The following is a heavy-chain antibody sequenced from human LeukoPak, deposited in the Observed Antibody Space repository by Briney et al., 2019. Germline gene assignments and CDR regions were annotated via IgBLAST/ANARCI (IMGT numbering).Heavy chain of an antibody. D-gene: IGHD3-10*01. CDR3: AKDEVTMVRIPLRYFDY. V-gene: IGHV3-23*01. CDR2: ISGSGGTT. CDR1: GFTFNNYA. Sequence: PGGSLRPSCAASGFTFNNYAMSWVRQAPGKGLEWVSAISGSGGTTYYADSVKGRFTFSRDNSKNTLYLQMNSLRAEDTAVYYCAKDEVTMVRIPLRYFDYWGQGTLVTVSS. J-gene: IGHJ4*02.